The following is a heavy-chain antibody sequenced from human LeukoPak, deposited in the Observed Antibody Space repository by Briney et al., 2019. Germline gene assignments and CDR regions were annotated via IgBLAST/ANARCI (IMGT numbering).Heavy chain of an antibody. CDR3: ATTGDMVRGVFDY. J-gene: IGHJ4*02. V-gene: IGHV1-69*04. Sequence: ASVKVSCKASGYTFTSYGISWVRQAPGQGLEWMGRIIPILGIANYAQKFQGRVTITADKSTSTAYMELSSLRSEDTAVYYCATTGDMVRGVFDYWGQGTLVTVSS. D-gene: IGHD3-10*01. CDR2: IIPILGIA. CDR1: GYTFTSYG.